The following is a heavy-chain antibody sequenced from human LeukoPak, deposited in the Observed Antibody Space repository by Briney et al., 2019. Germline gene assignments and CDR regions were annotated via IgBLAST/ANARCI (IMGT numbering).Heavy chain of an antibody. J-gene: IGHJ4*02. Sequence: PGGSLRLSCTASGFTFSSYSMNWVRQAPGKGLEWVSVIYDGGSTDYAESVKGRFTISRDNSKNTLYLQMNSLRAEDTAVYYCARDWGYCSSTSCHVFDYWGQGTLVTVSS. V-gene: IGHV3-53*01. D-gene: IGHD2-2*01. CDR2: IYDGGST. CDR1: GFTFSSYS. CDR3: ARDWGYCSSTSCHVFDY.